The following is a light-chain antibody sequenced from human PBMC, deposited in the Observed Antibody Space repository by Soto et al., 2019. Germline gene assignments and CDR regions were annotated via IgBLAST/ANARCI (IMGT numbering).Light chain of an antibody. V-gene: IGKV3-15*01. CDR3: QQYTNWPPNT. J-gene: IGKJ5*01. CDR1: QRVYSN. CDR2: GAS. Sequence: EIFMTQSPDTPSVSPGESATLSCRASQRVYSNLAWYQQRPGQAPRLLIYGASTRATGVPARFSGRGSGTEFTLTISSLQSEDFAVYYCQQYTNWPPNTFGQGTRLEIK.